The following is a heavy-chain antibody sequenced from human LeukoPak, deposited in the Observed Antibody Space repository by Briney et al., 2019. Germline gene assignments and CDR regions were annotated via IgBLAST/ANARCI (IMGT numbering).Heavy chain of an antibody. D-gene: IGHD4-23*01. Sequence: ASVKVSCKASGYTFSGYYMHWVRQAPGQGLELMGWINPNGGGTHYTQNFQGRVSMTRDTSITTAYLELSRLRSDDTAVYYCARGGGLRSAVANWFDPWGPGTLVTVSS. CDR2: INPNGGGT. V-gene: IGHV1-2*02. CDR1: GYTFSGYY. CDR3: ARGGGLRSAVANWFDP. J-gene: IGHJ5*02.